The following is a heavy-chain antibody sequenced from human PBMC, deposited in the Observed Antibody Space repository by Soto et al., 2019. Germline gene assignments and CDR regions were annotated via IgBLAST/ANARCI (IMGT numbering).Heavy chain of an antibody. Sequence: SETLSLTCTVSGDSIISNSYYWAWIRHPPGKGLEWIGTYFYNGNTRSNPSLKGRVTMSVDTSANKFSLELASVTAADTAVYYCAKHLQVPDADSDAFAFWGQGTMVTVSS. CDR3: AKHLQVPDADSDAFAF. D-gene: IGHD4-4*01. V-gene: IGHV4-39*01. CDR1: GDSIISNSYY. CDR2: YFYNGNT. J-gene: IGHJ3*01.